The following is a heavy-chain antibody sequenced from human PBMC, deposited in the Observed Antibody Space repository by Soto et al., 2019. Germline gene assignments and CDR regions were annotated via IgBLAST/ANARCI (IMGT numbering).Heavy chain of an antibody. D-gene: IGHD3-10*01. CDR3: ARGYYCGSGRPTPGGMDV. CDR2: ISTYTGNT. J-gene: IGHJ6*02. V-gene: IGHV1-18*01. Sequence: QVHLVQSGAEVKKPGASVKVSCKASGYTFTNYDINWVRQAPGQGLEWMGGISTYTGNTNYAQKRQGRVTMTTDTSTSTVYMELRSLRSDDTAVYYCARGYYCGSGRPTPGGMDVWGQGTTVTVSS. CDR1: GYTFTNYD.